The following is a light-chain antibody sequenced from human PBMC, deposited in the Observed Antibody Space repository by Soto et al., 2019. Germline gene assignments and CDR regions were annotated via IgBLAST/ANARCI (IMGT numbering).Light chain of an antibody. CDR1: QSVSSN. CDR3: QQYHDWPRGYT. Sequence: DIVMTQSPATLSVSPGERATLSCRASQSVSSNLAWYQQKPGQAPGLIIYGASTRATGIPARFSGSGSGTELTLTISSMHSEDFAVYFCQQYHDWPRGYTFGQGTKVDIK. J-gene: IGKJ2*01. CDR2: GAS. V-gene: IGKV3-15*01.